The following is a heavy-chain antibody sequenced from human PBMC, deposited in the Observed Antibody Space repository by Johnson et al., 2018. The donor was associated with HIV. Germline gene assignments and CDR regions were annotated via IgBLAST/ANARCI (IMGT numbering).Heavy chain of an antibody. Sequence: VQLVESGGGLVQPGRSLRLSCAASGFTFSSYAMHWVRQAPGKGLEWVAVISYDGSNKYYADSVKGRFTISRDNSKNTLYLQMNSLRAEDTAVYYCAKDLRGYSYGLGAFDIWGQGTMVTVSS. V-gene: IGHV3-30-3*01. J-gene: IGHJ3*02. CDR3: AKDLRGYSYGLGAFDI. D-gene: IGHD5-18*01. CDR1: GFTFSSYA. CDR2: ISYDGSNK.